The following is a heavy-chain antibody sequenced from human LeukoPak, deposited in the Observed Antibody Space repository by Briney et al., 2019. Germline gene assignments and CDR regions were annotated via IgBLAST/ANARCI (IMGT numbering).Heavy chain of an antibody. Sequence: PGGSLRLSCAASGFTFSSYAMSWVRQAPGKGLEWVSAIRGSGGSTYYADSVKGRFTISRDNSKNTLYLQMNSLRAEDTAVYYCAKVSSGWYKDSWFDPWGQGTLVTVSS. CDR2: IRGSGGST. CDR3: AKVSSGWYKDSWFDP. J-gene: IGHJ5*02. V-gene: IGHV3-23*01. CDR1: GFTFSSYA. D-gene: IGHD6-19*01.